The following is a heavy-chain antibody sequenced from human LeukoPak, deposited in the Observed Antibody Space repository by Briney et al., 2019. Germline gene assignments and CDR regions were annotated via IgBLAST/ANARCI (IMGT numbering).Heavy chain of an antibody. CDR1: GFTFDDYA. Sequence: GRSLRLSCAASGFTFDDYAMHWVRQAPGKGLEWVSGISWNSGSIGYADSVKGRFTISRDNAKNSLYLQMNSLRAEDMALYYCAKATHGIAARLIYFDYWGQGTLVTVSS. J-gene: IGHJ4*02. CDR2: ISWNSGSI. CDR3: AKATHGIAARLIYFDY. V-gene: IGHV3-9*03. D-gene: IGHD6-6*01.